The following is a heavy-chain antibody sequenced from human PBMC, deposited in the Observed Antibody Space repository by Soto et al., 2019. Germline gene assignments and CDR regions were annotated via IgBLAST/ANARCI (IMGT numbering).Heavy chain of an antibody. J-gene: IGHJ4*02. Sequence: GASVKVSCKASGYTFTDYGILWLRQAPGQGLEWMGWISIFYGNTDYSQKLQGRVTMTRDISTSTAYMELTSLRSDDTAVYYCGILPSEIYEYDFWGQGTPVTVSS. CDR3: GILPSEIYEYDF. CDR1: GYTFTDYG. CDR2: ISIFYGNT. V-gene: IGHV1-18*01. D-gene: IGHD5-12*01.